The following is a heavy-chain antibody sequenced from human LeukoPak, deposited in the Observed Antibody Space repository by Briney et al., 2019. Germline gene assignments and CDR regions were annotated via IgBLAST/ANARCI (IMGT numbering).Heavy chain of an antibody. CDR2: ISSSGSTI. CDR3: ARAWYYDYVWGLFDY. Sequence: PGGSLRLSCAASGFTFSSYEMNWVRQAPGKGLEWVSYISSSGSTIYYADSVKGRFTISRDNAKNSLYLQMNSLRAEDTAVYYCARAWYYDYVWGLFDYWGQGTLVTVSS. J-gene: IGHJ4*02. CDR1: GFTFSSYE. D-gene: IGHD3-16*01. V-gene: IGHV3-48*03.